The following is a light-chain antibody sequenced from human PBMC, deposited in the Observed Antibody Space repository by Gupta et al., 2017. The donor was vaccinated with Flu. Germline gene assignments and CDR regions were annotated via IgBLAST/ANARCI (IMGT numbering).Light chain of an antibody. V-gene: IGKV3-15*01. CDR1: QSVSTN. CDR3: QQYDNWRT. J-gene: IGKJ1*01. CDR2: GAS. Sequence: PGERATLSCRASQSVSTNLAWYQQKPGQPPRLLIDGASARATDTPARFSASGSGTEFTLTISSLQSEDFAVYYCQQYDNWRTFGQGTKVEIK.